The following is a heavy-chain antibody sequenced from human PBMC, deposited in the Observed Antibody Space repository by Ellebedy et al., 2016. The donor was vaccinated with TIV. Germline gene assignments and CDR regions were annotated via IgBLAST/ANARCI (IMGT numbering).Heavy chain of an antibody. Sequence: GGSLRLSCAASGFTVSSNYMSWVRQAPGKGLEWVSVIYSGGSTYYADSVKGRFTISRDNSENTLYLQMNSLRAEDTAVYYCARGFPTPTGGSYWGQGTLVTVSS. V-gene: IGHV3-66*01. D-gene: IGHD3-10*01. CDR2: IYSGGST. CDR1: GFTVSSNY. CDR3: ARGFPTPTGGSY. J-gene: IGHJ4*02.